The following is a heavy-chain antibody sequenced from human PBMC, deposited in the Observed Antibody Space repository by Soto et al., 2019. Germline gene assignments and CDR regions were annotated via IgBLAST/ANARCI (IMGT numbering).Heavy chain of an antibody. V-gene: IGHV2-26*01. CDR1: GFSLSNARMG. J-gene: IGHJ4*02. CDR2: IFSNDEK. D-gene: IGHD3-9*01. Sequence: QVTLKESGPVLVKPTETLTLTCTVSGFSLSNARMGVSWIRQPPGKALEWLAHIFSNDEKSYSTSLKSRLTSSKNTPEXXVXVTMTNMDPVDTATYSCARSYSYYDILTGYLYYFDYWGQGTLVTVSS. CDR3: ARSYSYYDILTGYLYYFDY.